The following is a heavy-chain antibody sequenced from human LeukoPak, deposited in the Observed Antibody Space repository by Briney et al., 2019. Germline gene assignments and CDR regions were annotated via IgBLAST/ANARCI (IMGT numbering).Heavy chain of an antibody. J-gene: IGHJ4*02. Sequence: SETLSLTCTVSGGSISSYYWSWIRQPAGKGLEWIGHIYNSGSTNYNPSLKGRVTMSVATSKNQFSLHLSSVTAADTAVYYCARVDPDSSSTLEVFDYWGQGTLVTVSS. CDR1: GGSISSYY. D-gene: IGHD6-6*01. V-gene: IGHV4-4*07. CDR3: ARVDPDSSSTLEVFDY. CDR2: IYNSGST.